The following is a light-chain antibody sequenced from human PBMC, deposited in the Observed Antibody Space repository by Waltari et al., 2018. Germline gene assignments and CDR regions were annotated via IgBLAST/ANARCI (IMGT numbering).Light chain of an antibody. V-gene: IGLV2-23*01. CDR1: SSDVGRYNL. CDR2: EGS. CDR3: CSYAGSSTLL. Sequence: QSALTQPASVSGSPGQSITVSCPGTSSDVGRYNLVPWYQQHPGKAPKLMIYEGSKRPSGVSNRFSGSKSGNTASLTISGLQAEDEADYYCCSYAGSSTLLFGGGTKVTVL. J-gene: IGLJ2*01.